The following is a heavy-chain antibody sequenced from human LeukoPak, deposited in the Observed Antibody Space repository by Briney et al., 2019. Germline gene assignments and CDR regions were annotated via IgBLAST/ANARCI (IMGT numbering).Heavy chain of an antibody. Sequence: SETLSLTCTVSGGSINNYYWSWIRQPPGKGLEWIGYIYYSGSTNYNPSLKSRVTISVDTSKNQFSLKLSSVTPADTAVYYCARGTYDFWSGYYRKPYYYYYMDVWGKGTTITVSS. J-gene: IGHJ6*03. V-gene: IGHV4-59*01. CDR1: GGSINNYY. CDR3: ARGTYDFWSGYYRKPYYYYYMDV. D-gene: IGHD3-3*01. CDR2: IYYSGST.